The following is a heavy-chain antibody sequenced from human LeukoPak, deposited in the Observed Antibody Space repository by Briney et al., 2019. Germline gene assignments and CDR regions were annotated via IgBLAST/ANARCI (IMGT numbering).Heavy chain of an antibody. J-gene: IGHJ4*02. V-gene: IGHV1-2*02. CDR2: INPNSGGT. Sequence: ASVKVSCKASGYTFTGYYMHWVRQAPGQGLEWMGWINPNSGGTNYAQKFQGRVTMTRDTSISTAYMELSRLRSDDTAVYYCARGYYYGSGSYYNLEGYWAQGTLVTVSS. CDR1: GYTFTGYY. CDR3: ARGYYYGSGSYYNLEGY. D-gene: IGHD3-10*01.